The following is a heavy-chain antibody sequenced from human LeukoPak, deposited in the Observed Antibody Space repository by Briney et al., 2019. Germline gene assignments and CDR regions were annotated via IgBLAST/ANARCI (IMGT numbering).Heavy chain of an antibody. CDR2: MYYSGST. D-gene: IGHD5-24*01. CDR1: GGSVSSNTYY. Sequence: SETLSLTCTVSGGSVSSNTYYWGWIRQPPGKGLEWIGSMYYSGSTYYNPSLKSRVTISIDTSKNQFSLKLSSVTAADTAVCYCARGLRRDGYNDAFDIWGQGTMVTVSS. CDR3: ARGLRRDGYNDAFDI. V-gene: IGHV4-39*01. J-gene: IGHJ3*02.